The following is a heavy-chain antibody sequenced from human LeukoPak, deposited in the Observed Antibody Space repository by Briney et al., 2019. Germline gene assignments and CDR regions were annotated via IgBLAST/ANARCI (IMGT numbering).Heavy chain of an antibody. CDR3: TTGGGTMDF. J-gene: IGHJ4*02. Sequence: GGSLRLSCTASGVTVSNTWMSWVRQAPGKGLEWVGLFTSRSAGGTIHYAAPVQGRFTILAEDLKNTWYLQMNGLQIEDTGIYYCTTGGGTMDFWGQGTLVTVSS. D-gene: IGHD2-15*01. V-gene: IGHV3-15*01. CDR1: GVTVSNTW. CDR2: FTSRSAGGTI.